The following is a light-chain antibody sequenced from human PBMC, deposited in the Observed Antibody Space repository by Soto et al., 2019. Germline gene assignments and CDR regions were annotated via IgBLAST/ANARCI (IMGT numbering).Light chain of an antibody. J-gene: IGKJ2*01. Sequence: DIEMTQSPSTLSASVGDRVTVTCRASQSIGNLLAWYQQKPGKAPNLLISDASNFEIGVPSRFSGSGSETEFTLTITSLQPEDFATYYCQQYKNYSPSTFGQGTKLDI. CDR1: QSIGNL. CDR3: QQYKNYSPST. CDR2: DAS. V-gene: IGKV1-5*01.